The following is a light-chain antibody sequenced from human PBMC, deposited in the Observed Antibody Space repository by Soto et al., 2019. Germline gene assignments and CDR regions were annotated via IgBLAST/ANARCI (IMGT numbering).Light chain of an antibody. CDR3: QSYDSSLSGPWVV. CDR2: GNS. J-gene: IGLJ2*01. V-gene: IGLV1-40*01. Sequence: SVLTQPPSVSGAPGQRVTISCTGSSSNIGAGYDVHWYQQLPGTAPKLLIYGNSNRPSGVPDRFSGSKSGTSASLAITGLQAEDEADYYCQSYDSSLSGPWVVFGGGTKLTVL. CDR1: SSNIGAGYD.